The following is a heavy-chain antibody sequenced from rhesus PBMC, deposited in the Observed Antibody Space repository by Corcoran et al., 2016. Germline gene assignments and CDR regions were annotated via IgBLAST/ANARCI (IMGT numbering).Heavy chain of an antibody. V-gene: IGHV4-160*01. Sequence: QLQLQESGPGLVKPSETLSLTCAVSGGSISGYWCSWIRQPPGKGLEWIGRLDRSGSTDYNPALKSRVTISRDTSKNQFALKLSSVTAADTAVYYCARVGGSGSYFDYWGQGVLVTVSS. CDR1: GGSISGYW. J-gene: IGHJ4*01. CDR3: ARVGGSGSYFDY. D-gene: IGHD1-44*02. CDR2: LDRSGST.